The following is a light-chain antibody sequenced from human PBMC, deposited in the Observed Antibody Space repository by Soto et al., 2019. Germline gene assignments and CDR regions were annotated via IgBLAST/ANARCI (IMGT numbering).Light chain of an antibody. V-gene: IGKV3-11*01. CDR3: HYYDKWPPGT. J-gene: IGKJ1*01. CDR2: DAS. CDR1: QSVSSY. Sequence: IVLTQSPGTLSLSPGERATLSCRASQSVSSYAAWYQQKPGHAPRLLIYDASNSATGIPGRFSGSKSGTEFTLTISSLQPEDFAVYYCHYYDKWPPGTFGQGTKVDI.